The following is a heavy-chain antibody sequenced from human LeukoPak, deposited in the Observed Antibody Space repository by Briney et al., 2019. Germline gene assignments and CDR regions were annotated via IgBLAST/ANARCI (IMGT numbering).Heavy chain of an antibody. J-gene: IGHJ6*02. D-gene: IGHD2-2*01. CDR1: GFTFGDYS. CDR3: TRGTVPAAQNYYYYGMDV. Sequence: GGSLRLSCTASGFTFGDYSLSWVRQAPEKGLEWVGFIRRKGYGGTTEYAPSVKGRFIISRDDSKSTAYLQMNSLKTEDTAVYYCTRGTVPAAQNYYYYGMDVWGQGTTVTVSS. CDR2: IRRKGYGGTT. V-gene: IGHV3-49*04.